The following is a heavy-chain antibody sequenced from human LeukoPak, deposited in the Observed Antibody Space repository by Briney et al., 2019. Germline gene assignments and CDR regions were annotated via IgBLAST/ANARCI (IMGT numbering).Heavy chain of an antibody. CDR2: IKQDGSEK. V-gene: IGHV3-7*01. D-gene: IGHD5-18*01. CDR1: GFTFSSYR. Sequence: SGGSLRLSCAASGFTFSSYRMSWVRQAPGKGLEWVANIKQDGSEKYYVDSVKGRFTISRDNAKNSLYLQMNSLRAEDTAVYYCARGFGPGIQLWSYDAFDIWGQGTMVTVSS. J-gene: IGHJ3*02. CDR3: ARGFGPGIQLWSYDAFDI.